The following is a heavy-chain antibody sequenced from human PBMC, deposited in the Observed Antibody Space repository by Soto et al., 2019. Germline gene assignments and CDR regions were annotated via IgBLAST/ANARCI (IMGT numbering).Heavy chain of an antibody. CDR1: GGSFSGYY. D-gene: IGHD4-17*01. CDR2: INHSGST. V-gene: IGHV4-34*01. CDR3: ARGQYGDYVGYYYYMDV. Sequence: SETLSLTCAVYGGSFSGYYWSWIRQPPGKGLEWIGEINHSGSTNYNPSLKSRVTISVDTSKNQFSLKLSSVTAADTAVYYCARGQYGDYVGYYYYMDVWGKGTTVTVSS. J-gene: IGHJ6*03.